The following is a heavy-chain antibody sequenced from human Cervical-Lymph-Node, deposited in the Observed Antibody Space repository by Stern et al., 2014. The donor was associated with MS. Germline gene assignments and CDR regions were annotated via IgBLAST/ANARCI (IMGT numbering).Heavy chain of an antibody. Sequence: EVQLVESGGGLTQPGGSMRLSCAASGFTFSRDGMSWVRQAPGKGLEWVAAISATGGVTYYADSVQGRVTISRDNSMNMLRLQMNSLRGEDTAIYFWATPYGFFETWGQGTWSPSPQ. CDR1: GFTFSRDG. V-gene: IGHV3-23*04. J-gene: IGHJ4*02. CDR3: ATPYGFFET. CDR2: ISATGGVT. D-gene: IGHD3-3*01.